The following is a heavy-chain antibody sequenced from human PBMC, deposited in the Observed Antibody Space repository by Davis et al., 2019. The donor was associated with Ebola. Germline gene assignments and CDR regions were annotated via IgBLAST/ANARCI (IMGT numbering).Heavy chain of an antibody. CDR1: GYNFPTYW. CDR2: IDPSDSYT. Sequence: GESLKISCQGSGYNFPTYWISWVRQMPGKSLEWLGRIDPSDSYTNYSPSFQGHVTISVDKSITTAYLQWSSLRASDTAMYYCARQAFYYYGMDVWGKRTTVTVSS. J-gene: IGHJ6*04. CDR3: ARQAFYYYGMDV. V-gene: IGHV5-10-1*01.